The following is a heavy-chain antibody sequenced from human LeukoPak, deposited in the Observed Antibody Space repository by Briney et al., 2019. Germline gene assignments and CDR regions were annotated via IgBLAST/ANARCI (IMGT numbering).Heavy chain of an antibody. Sequence: PSETLSLTCTVSGGSISSYYWSWIRQPPGKGLECIGYIYYSGSTNYNPSLKSRVTISVDTSKNQFSLKLSSVTAADTAVYYCARGKVGAQALPFQHWGQGTLVTVSS. J-gene: IGHJ1*01. D-gene: IGHD1-26*01. CDR1: GGSISSYY. CDR3: ARGKVGAQALPFQH. V-gene: IGHV4-59*08. CDR2: IYYSGST.